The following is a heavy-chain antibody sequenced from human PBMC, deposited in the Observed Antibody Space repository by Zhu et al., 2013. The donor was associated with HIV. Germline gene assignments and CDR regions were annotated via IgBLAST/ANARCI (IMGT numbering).Heavy chain of an antibody. CDR1: GGTFGNYG. CDR3: ARDGYDYGDFFDY. CDR2: IIPIFDTA. D-gene: IGHD4-17*01. V-gene: IGHV1-69*06. J-gene: IGHJ4*02. Sequence: QVQLVQSGAEVKKPGSSVKVSCKASGGTFGNYGISWVRQAPGQGLEWMGGIIPIFDTANYAQKLQGRVTITADKSTSTAYMELSSLRSEDTAVYYCARDGYDYGDFFDYWGQGTLVTVSS.